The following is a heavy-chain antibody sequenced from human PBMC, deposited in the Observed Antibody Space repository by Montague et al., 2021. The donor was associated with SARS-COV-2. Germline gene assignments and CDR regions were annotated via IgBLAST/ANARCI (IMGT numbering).Heavy chain of an antibody. CDR1: GGSFSGYY. CDR2: INHSGST. D-gene: IGHD3-3*01. J-gene: IGHJ4*02. Sequence: SETLSLTCAVYGGSFSGYYWSWIRQPPGKGLEWIGEINHSGSTNYNPSLKSRVTISVDTSKNQFSLKLSSVTAADTAVYYCARGYQLRFLECSSRHSTFDYWGQGTLVTVSS. V-gene: IGHV4-34*01. CDR3: ARGYQLRFLECSSRHSTFDY.